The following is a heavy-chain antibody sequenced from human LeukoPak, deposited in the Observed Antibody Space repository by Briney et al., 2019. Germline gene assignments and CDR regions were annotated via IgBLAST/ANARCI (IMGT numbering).Heavy chain of an antibody. V-gene: IGHV1-69*01. D-gene: IGHD3-9*01. Sequence: SVKVSCKASGGTFSSYAISWVRQAPGQGLEWMGGIIPIFGTANYAQKFQGRVTITADESPSTAYMELSSLRSEDKAVYYCARGGEFNFDWSKGYFDYWGQGTLVTVSS. J-gene: IGHJ4*02. CDR1: GGTFSSYA. CDR3: ARGGEFNFDWSKGYFDY. CDR2: IIPIFGTA.